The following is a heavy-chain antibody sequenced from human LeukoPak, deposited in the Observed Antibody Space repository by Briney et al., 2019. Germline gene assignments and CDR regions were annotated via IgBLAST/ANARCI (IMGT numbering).Heavy chain of an antibody. CDR3: VRDSSDFDY. J-gene: IGHJ4*02. CDR2: ISSRSDYI. V-gene: IGHV3-21*01. Sequence: PGGSLRLSCAASGFTFSTYSMNWVRRPPGKGLEWVSSISSRSDYIYYTDLVKGRFTISRDNAKNSLYLQMNSLRAEDTAVYYCVRDSSDFDYWGQGTLVTVSS. CDR1: GFTFSTYS.